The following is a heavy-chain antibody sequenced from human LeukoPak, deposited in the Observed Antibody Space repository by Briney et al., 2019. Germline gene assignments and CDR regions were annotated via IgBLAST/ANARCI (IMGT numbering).Heavy chain of an antibody. CDR3: TTPTIFVFFYYYMDV. V-gene: IGHV3-15*01. CDR2: IKSKTDGGTT. J-gene: IGHJ6*03. Sequence: GGSLRLSCAASGFTFSNAWMSWVRQAPGKGLEWVGRIKSKTDGGTTDYAAPVKGRFTISRDDSKNTLYLQMSSLKTEDTAVYYCTTPTIFVFFYYYMDVWGKGTTVTVSS. D-gene: IGHD3-3*01. CDR1: GFTFSNAW.